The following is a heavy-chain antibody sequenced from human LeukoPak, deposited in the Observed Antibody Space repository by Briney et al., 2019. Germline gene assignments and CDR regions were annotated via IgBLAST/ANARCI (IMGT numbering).Heavy chain of an antibody. CDR1: GGSFSGYY. D-gene: IGHD3-3*01. CDR2: INHSGST. CDR3: ARYPLDYDFWSGYLSGYMDV. V-gene: IGHV4-34*01. J-gene: IGHJ6*03. Sequence: PSETLSLTCAVYGGSFSGYYWSWIRQPPGKGLEWIGEINHSGSTNYNPSLKSRVTISVDTSKNQFSLKLSSVTAADTAVYYCARYPLDYDFWSGYLSGYMDVCGKGTTVTVSS.